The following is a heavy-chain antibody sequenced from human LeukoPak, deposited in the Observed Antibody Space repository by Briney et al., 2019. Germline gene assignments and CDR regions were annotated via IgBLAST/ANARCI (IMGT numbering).Heavy chain of an antibody. D-gene: IGHD3-10*01. CDR2: ISHTGSTM. J-gene: IGHJ6*02. V-gene: IGHV3-48*04. CDR1: GFSFSIYS. Sequence: GGSLRLSCAASGFSFSIYSLNWVRQAPGKGLEWVSYISHTGSTMSYADSVKGRFTISRDNVKNSLYLQMNSLRAEDTAVYYCAIPPLSGTGSSRPLAGIDVWGQGTTVTVSS. CDR3: AIPPLSGTGSSRPLAGIDV.